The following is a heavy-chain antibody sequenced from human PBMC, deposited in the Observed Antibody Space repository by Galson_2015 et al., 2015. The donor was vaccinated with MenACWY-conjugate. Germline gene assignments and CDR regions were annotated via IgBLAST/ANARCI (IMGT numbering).Heavy chain of an antibody. J-gene: IGHJ6*03. D-gene: IGHD3-10*01. V-gene: IGHV1-69*06. CDR1: GGRFSTYG. CDR3: AREGGSQVQGLVTPSYSYMDV. Sequence: SVKVSCKASGGRFSTYGLSWVRQAPGQGLEWMGGIIPIFETTHYAQKFQGRLTITADKSTSTAYMELTSLRSEDTAVYHCAREGGSQVQGLVTPSYSYMDVWGKGTMVTVSS. CDR2: IIPIFETT.